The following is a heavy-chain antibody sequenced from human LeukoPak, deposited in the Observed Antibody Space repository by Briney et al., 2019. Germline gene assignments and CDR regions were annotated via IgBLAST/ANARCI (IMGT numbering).Heavy chain of an antibody. CDR2: IYYSGST. Sequence: SETLSLTCTVSGGSISSYYWSWIRQPPGKGLEWIGYIYYSGSTSYNPSPKSRVTISVDTSKNQFSLKLNSVTAADTAVYYCARQGPLTTAVPTRTNPFDYWGQGTLVTVSS. CDR1: GGSISSYY. V-gene: IGHV4-59*08. D-gene: IGHD4-11*01. CDR3: ARQGPLTTAVPTRTNPFDY. J-gene: IGHJ4*02.